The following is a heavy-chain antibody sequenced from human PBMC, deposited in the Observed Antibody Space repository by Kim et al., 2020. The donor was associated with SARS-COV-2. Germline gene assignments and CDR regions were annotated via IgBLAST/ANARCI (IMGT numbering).Heavy chain of an antibody. J-gene: IGHJ3*02. CDR1: GFTFSSYE. CDR2: ISSSGSTI. V-gene: IGHV3-48*03. CDR3: ARDAGSIAVAGHDAFDI. D-gene: IGHD6-19*01. Sequence: GGSLRLSCAASGFTFSSYEMNWVRQAPGKGLEWVSYISSSGSTIYYADSVKGRFTISRDNAKNSLYLQMNSLRAEDTAVYYCARDAGSIAVAGHDAFDIWGQGTMVTVSS.